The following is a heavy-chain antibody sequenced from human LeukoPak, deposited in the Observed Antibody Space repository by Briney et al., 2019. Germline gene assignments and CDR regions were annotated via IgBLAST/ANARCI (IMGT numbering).Heavy chain of an antibody. D-gene: IGHD4-17*01. V-gene: IGHV1-69*05. CDR2: IIHIFGTA. Sequence: SVKVSCKASGGTFTSYGISWVRQAPGQGLEWMGGIIHIFGTANYAQKFQGRVTITTDESTSTAYLELSSLRSEDTAVYYCARGDYLFDYWGQGTLVTVSS. CDR3: ARGDYLFDY. CDR1: GGTFTSYG. J-gene: IGHJ4*02.